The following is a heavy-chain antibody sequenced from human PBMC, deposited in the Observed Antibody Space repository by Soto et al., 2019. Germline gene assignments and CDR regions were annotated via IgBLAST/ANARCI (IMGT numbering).Heavy chain of an antibody. CDR1: GGSFSGYY. CDR2: INHSGST. J-gene: IGHJ6*02. D-gene: IGHD3-9*01. V-gene: IGHV4-34*01. Sequence: SSETLSLTCAVYGGSFSGYYWSWIRQPPGKGLEWIGEINHSGSTNYNPSLKSRVTISVDTSKNQFSLKLSSVTAADTAVYYCARGGPENDILTGYPMAYGMDVWGQGTTVTVSS. CDR3: ARGGPENDILTGYPMAYGMDV.